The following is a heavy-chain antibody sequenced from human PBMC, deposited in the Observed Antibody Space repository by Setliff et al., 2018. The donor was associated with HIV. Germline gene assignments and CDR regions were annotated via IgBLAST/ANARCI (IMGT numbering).Heavy chain of an antibody. Sequence: ASVKVSCKASGNSFTAYGISWVRQAPGQGFEWMVWINIDSGHTNFAQKFQDRVTVTTDTSTNTTYMELRGLRSDDTATYYCARVPSGAAGLVRAGFYFWGQGTLVTVSS. D-gene: IGHD6-25*01. CDR3: ARVPSGAAGLVRAGFYF. CDR1: GNSFTAYG. J-gene: IGHJ4*01. V-gene: IGHV1-18*01. CDR2: INIDSGHT.